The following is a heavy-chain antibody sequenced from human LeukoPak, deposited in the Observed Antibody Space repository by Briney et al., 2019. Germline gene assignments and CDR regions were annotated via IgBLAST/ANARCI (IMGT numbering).Heavy chain of an antibody. D-gene: IGHD6-19*01. CDR3: VTALTRDSSGWYVIDY. Sequence: PSETLSLTCTVSGGPTSTSSTHWGWVRQPPGKGLEWIGSIYYSESTYYSPSLKSRVTISVDTSKNQFSLWLTSVTAADTAVYYCVTALTRDSSGWYVIDYWGQGTLVTVSS. V-gene: IGHV4-39*01. CDR1: GGPTSTSSTH. CDR2: IYYSEST. J-gene: IGHJ4*02.